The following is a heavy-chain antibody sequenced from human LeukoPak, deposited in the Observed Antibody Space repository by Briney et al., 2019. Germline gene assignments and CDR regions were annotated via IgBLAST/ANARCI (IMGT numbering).Heavy chain of an antibody. J-gene: IGHJ6*03. CDR3: ARGVVAATFYYYMDV. CDR1: GYSISSDYY. CDR2: IYHSGST. Sequence: SETLSLTYTVSGYSISSDYYWGWIRQPPGKGLEWIGFIYHSGSTYYNPSLKSRVTISVDTSKNQFSLKLSSVTAADTAVYYRARGVVAATFYYYMDVWGKGTTVTVSS. D-gene: IGHD2-15*01. V-gene: IGHV4-38-2*02.